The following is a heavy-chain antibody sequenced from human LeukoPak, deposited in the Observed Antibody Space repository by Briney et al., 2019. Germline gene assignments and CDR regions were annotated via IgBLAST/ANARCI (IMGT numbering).Heavy chain of an antibody. V-gene: IGHV4-38-2*01. D-gene: IGHD3-22*01. CDR2: IYHSGST. CDR1: GYSISSGYY. J-gene: IGHJ4*02. CDR3: AREHYDSSGYPPYFDY. Sequence: PSETLSLTCAVSGYSISSGYYWGWIRQPPGKGLEWIGSIYHSGSTYYNPSLKSRVTISVDTSKNQFSLKLSSVTAADTAVYYFAREHYDSSGYPPYFDYWGQGTLVTVSS.